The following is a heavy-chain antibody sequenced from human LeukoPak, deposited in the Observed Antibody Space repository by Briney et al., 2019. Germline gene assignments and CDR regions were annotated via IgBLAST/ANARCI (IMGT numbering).Heavy chain of an antibody. CDR3: ARGRFGEYYFDK. Sequence: GGSLRLSCAASGFTFSDYYMSWIRQAPGQGLEWLSYISRSGDPLYHAVSVKGRFTISRDNTKNTLYLQMNSLRVEDTAVYYCARGRFGEYYFDKWGQGTLVTVSS. CDR2: ISRSGDPL. V-gene: IGHV3-11*01. J-gene: IGHJ4*02. D-gene: IGHD3-16*01. CDR1: GFTFSDYY.